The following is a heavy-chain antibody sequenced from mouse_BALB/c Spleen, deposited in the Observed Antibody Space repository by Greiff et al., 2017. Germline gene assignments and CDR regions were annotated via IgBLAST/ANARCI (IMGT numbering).Heavy chain of an antibody. J-gene: IGHJ3*01. CDR2: ISYSGST. CDR3: ARSDYGSSVFFAY. Sequence: EVQLVESGPGLVKPSQSLSLTCTVTGYSITSDYAWNWIRQFPGNKLEWMGYISYSGSTSYNPSLKSRISITRDTSKNQFFLQLNSVTTEDTATYYCARSDYGSSVFFAYWGQGTLVTVSA. V-gene: IGHV3-2*02. D-gene: IGHD1-1*01. CDR1: GYSITSDYA.